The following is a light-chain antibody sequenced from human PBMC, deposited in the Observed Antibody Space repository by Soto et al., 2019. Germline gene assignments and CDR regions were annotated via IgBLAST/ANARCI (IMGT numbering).Light chain of an antibody. CDR1: QSIRSY. CDR3: QQSDSTPYT. Sequence: DIQMTQSPSSLSASVGDRVTITCRASQSIRSYLSWYQQKPGKAPNLLIYAASSLQSGVPSRFSGSGSGTVFTLTISSLQPEDFATYYCQQSDSTPYTFVQGTYLEIK. V-gene: IGKV1-39*01. J-gene: IGKJ2*01. CDR2: AAS.